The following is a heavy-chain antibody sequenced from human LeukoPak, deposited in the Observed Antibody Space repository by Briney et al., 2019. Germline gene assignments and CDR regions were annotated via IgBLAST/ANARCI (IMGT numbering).Heavy chain of an antibody. CDR1: GGSISSYY. CDR2: IYYGGST. D-gene: IGHD3-10*01. Sequence: SETLSLTCTVSGGSISSYYWSWIRQPPGKGLEWIGYIYYGGSTNYNPSLKSRVTISVDTSKNQFSLKLSSVTAADTAVYYCARDNDYYGSGSYYYWGQGTLVTVSS. J-gene: IGHJ4*02. V-gene: IGHV4-59*01. CDR3: ARDNDYYGSGSYYY.